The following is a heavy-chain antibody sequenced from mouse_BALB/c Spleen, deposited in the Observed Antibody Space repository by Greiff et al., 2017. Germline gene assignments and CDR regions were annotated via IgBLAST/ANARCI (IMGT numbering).Heavy chain of an antibody. J-gene: IGHJ4*01. V-gene: IGHV1-4*02. Sequence: VQLQESAAELARPGASVKMSCKASGYTFTSYTMHWVKQRPGQGLEWIGYINPSSGYTEYNQKFKDKTTLTADKSSSTAYMQLSSLTSEDSAVYYCARIYYYGSRAMDYWGQGTSVTVSS. CDR1: GYTFTSYT. D-gene: IGHD1-1*01. CDR3: ARIYYYGSRAMDY. CDR2: INPSSGYT.